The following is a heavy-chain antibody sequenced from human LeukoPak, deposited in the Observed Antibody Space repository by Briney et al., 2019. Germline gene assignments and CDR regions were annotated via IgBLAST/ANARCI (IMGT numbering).Heavy chain of an antibody. Sequence: GGSLRLSCSASGFTFSSYAMHWVRQAPGKGLEYVSGINDNGGRTHYGDSVKGRFSISRDNSKNTLHLQMSTLRAEDTALYYCVKDVGGSYAFGYWGQGILVTVAS. D-gene: IGHD1-26*01. V-gene: IGHV3-64D*09. J-gene: IGHJ4*02. CDR3: VKDVGGSYAFGY. CDR2: INDNGGRT. CDR1: GFTFSSYA.